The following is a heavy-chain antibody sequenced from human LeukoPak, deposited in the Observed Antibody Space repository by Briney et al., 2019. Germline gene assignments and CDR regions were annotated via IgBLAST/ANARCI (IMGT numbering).Heavy chain of an antibody. V-gene: IGHV1-3*01. CDR3: ARDIGKTFDY. CDR1: GYTFTSYA. CDR2: INAGNGYT. D-gene: IGHD4-23*01. Sequence: ASVKVSCKASGYTFTSYAMHWVRQAPGQRLEWMGWINAGNGYTKYSQNFQGRVTITRDTSASTAYMELSSLRSEDTAVYYCARDIGKTFDYWGQETLVTVSS. J-gene: IGHJ4*02.